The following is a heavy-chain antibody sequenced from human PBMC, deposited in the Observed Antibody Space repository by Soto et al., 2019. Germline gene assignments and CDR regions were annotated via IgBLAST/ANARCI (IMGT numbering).Heavy chain of an antibody. CDR3: ARDPSDCSSTSCWGYYALDV. Sequence: GGSLRLSCAASGFTFSSYSMNWVRQAPGKGLEWVSSISSSGTYIHYADSLKGRFTISRDNAKNSLYLQMISLRAEDTAVYYCARDPSDCSSTSCWGYYALDVWGQGTTVTVSS. V-gene: IGHV3-21*01. CDR2: ISSSGTYI. J-gene: IGHJ6*02. D-gene: IGHD2-2*01. CDR1: GFTFSSYS.